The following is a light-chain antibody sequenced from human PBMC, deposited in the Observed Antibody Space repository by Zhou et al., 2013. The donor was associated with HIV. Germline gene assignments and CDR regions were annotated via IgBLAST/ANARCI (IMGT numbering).Light chain of an antibody. J-gene: IGLJ2*01. CDR2: DVT. CDR3: SSFTSSSTLVV. Sequence: QSALTQPASVSGSPGQAITISCTGTNSDVGGYDFVSWYQHHPGKAPKLMIYDVTKRPSGVSNRFSGSKSGNTASLTISGLQAEDEADYYCSSFTSSSTLVVFGGGTKLTVL. V-gene: IGLV2-14*03. CDR1: NSDVGGYDF.